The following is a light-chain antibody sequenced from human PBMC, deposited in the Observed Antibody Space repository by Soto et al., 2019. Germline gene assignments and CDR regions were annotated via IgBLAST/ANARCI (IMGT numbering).Light chain of an antibody. Sequence: EIVMTQSPATLSVSPGESATLSCRASQSVSTDLAWYQQKPGQAPRLLIHASSTRATDIPARFSGSGSGTEFTLTISSLQSEDFAVYYCHQNHYWPRTFGQGTKVDIK. CDR3: HQNHYWPRT. V-gene: IGKV3-15*01. J-gene: IGKJ1*01. CDR1: QSVSTD. CDR2: ASS.